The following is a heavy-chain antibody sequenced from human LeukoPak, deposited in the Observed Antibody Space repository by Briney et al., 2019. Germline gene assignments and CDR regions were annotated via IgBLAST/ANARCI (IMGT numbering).Heavy chain of an antibody. J-gene: IGHJ4*02. CDR2: ISAYNGNT. V-gene: IGHV1-18*01. CDR3: ARAYCGGDCYYHY. D-gene: IGHD2-21*01. Sequence: ASVQVSCKATGSTFTSYGISWVRQAPGQGLEWMGWISAYNGNTNYAQKLQGRVTMTTDTSTSTAYMELRSLRSDDTAVYYCARAYCGGDCYYHYWGQGTLVTVSS. CDR1: GSTFTSYG.